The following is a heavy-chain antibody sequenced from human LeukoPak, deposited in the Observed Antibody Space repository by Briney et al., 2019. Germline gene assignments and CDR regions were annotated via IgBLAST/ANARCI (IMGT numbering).Heavy chain of an antibody. Sequence: GGSLRLSCAASGFTFSSYWMSWVRQAPGKGLEWVANIKQDGSEKYYVDSVKGRFTISRDNAKNSLHLQMNSLRAEDTAVYYCARDGDYYSYYDFWSGYYIGGGYYYYGMDVWGQGTTVTVSS. D-gene: IGHD3-3*01. CDR3: ARDGDYYSYYDFWSGYYIGGGYYYYGMDV. CDR1: GFTFSSYW. V-gene: IGHV3-7*01. J-gene: IGHJ6*02. CDR2: IKQDGSEK.